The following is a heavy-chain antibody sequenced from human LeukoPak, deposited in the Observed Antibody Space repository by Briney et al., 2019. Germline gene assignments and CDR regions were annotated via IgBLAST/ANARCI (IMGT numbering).Heavy chain of an antibody. Sequence: GGSLRLSCAASGFTFDDYGMSWVRHAPGKGLEWVSGINWNGGSTGYADSVKGRFTISRDNAKNSLYLQMNSLRAEDTAVYYCARDRIAAAGKGGFDYWGQGTLVTVSS. CDR3: ARDRIAAAGKGGFDY. CDR2: INWNGGST. D-gene: IGHD6-13*01. CDR1: GFTFDDYG. V-gene: IGHV3-20*04. J-gene: IGHJ4*02.